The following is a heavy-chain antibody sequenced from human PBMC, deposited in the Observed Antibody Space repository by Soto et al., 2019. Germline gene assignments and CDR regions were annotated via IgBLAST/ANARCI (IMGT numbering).Heavy chain of an antibody. Sequence: QVQLQQWGAGLLKPSETLSLTCAVYVGSFSGYYWSWIRQPPGKGLEWIGEINHRGSTNYNPALKSRVTISVDTSKNQFSLKLNSVTAAETAVYYCARADRNWNYVRGFDYWGQGTLVTVSS. V-gene: IGHV4-34*01. CDR3: ARADRNWNYVRGFDY. CDR1: VGSFSGYY. CDR2: INHRGST. D-gene: IGHD1-7*01. J-gene: IGHJ4*02.